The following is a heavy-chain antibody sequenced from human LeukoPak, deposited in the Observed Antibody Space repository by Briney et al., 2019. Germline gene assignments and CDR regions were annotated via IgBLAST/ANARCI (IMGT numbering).Heavy chain of an antibody. CDR1: GFTFSSYG. Sequence: GGSLRLSCAASGFTFSSYGMHWVRQAPGKGLEWVAVISYDGSNKYYADFVKGRFTISRDNSKNTLYLQMNSLRAEDTAVYYCAKGPYSSSWYLDYWGQGTLVTVSS. V-gene: IGHV3-30*18. D-gene: IGHD6-13*01. CDR2: ISYDGSNK. J-gene: IGHJ4*02. CDR3: AKGPYSSSWYLDY.